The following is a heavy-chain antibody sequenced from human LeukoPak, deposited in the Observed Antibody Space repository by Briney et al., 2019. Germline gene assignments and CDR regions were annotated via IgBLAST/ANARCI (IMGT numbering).Heavy chain of an antibody. D-gene: IGHD2/OR15-2a*01. CDR2: IYVDGST. V-gene: IGHV3-66*01. CDR1: GLTVSSNY. Sequence: GGSLGLSCAASGLTVSSNYMSWVRQAPGKGLEWVSVIYVDGSTYYADSVKGRFTISRDNSKNTVYLQMNSLRADDTAVYYCARDVSHRHLDYWGQGTLVTVSS. CDR3: ARDVSHRHLDY. J-gene: IGHJ4*02.